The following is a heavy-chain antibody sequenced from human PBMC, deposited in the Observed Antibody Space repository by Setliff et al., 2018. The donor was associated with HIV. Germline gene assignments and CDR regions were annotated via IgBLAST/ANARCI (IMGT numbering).Heavy chain of an antibody. CDR1: GGSISSGGYY. D-gene: IGHD1-7*01. CDR2: IYYSGST. Sequence: SETLSLTCTVSGGSISSGGYYWSWIRQHPGKGLEWIGYIYYSGSTYYNPSLKSLVTISVDTSKNQFSLKLSSVTAADTAVYYCARGDGTKYYYYYYMDVWGKGTTVTVSS. J-gene: IGHJ6*03. CDR3: ARGDGTKYYYYYYMDV. V-gene: IGHV4-31*01.